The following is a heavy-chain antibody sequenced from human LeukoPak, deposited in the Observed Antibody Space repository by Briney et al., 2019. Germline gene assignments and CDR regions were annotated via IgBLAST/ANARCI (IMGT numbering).Heavy chain of an antibody. J-gene: IGHJ5*02. CDR3: ARDRYCSGGSGYGWFDP. V-gene: IGHV3-11*06. Sequence: GGSLRLSCAASGFTFSDYYMSWIRQAPGKGLEWVSYISSSSSYTNYADSVKGRFTISRDNAKNSLYLQMNSLRAEDTAVYHCARDRYCSGGSGYGWFDPWGQGTLVTVSS. CDR1: GFTFSDYY. D-gene: IGHD2-15*01. CDR2: ISSSSSYT.